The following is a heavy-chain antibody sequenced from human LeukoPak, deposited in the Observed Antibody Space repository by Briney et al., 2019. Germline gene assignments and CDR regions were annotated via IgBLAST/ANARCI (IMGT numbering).Heavy chain of an antibody. D-gene: IGHD3-22*01. CDR2: IIGGGGGT. CDR3: AKGGTSSGYYHGLFDY. CDR1: GFTFNNYA. J-gene: IGHJ4*02. Sequence: GGSLRLSCAASGFTFNNYAMSWVRQAPGKGLQWVSTIIGGGGGTYYADSVKGRFTITSDNSKNTLYLEMNSLRVEDTAVYYCAKGGTSSGYYHGLFDYWGQGTLVTVSS. V-gene: IGHV3-23*01.